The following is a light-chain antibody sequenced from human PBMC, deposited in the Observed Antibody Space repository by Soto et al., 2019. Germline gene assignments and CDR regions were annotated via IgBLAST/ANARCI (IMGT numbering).Light chain of an antibody. Sequence: NVFTQSPGRPFFSPGERATLSCRAGQSVSSNYLAWYQQKPGQAPRLLIYAASSRATGIPDRFSGSGSGTDFTLTIDGLEPEDFVVYYCQQYGYSPITFGQGTRREIK. V-gene: IGKV3-20*01. CDR3: QQYGYSPIT. J-gene: IGKJ5*01. CDR1: QSVSSNY. CDR2: AAS.